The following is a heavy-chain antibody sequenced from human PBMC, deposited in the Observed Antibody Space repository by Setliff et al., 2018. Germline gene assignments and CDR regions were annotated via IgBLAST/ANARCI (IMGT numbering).Heavy chain of an antibody. CDR3: ARRLPYFGMDV. CDR1: GFTFSSFE. CDR2: ISGSGSTT. Sequence: GGSLRLSCAASGFTFSSFEMNWVRQAPGKGLEWVSYISGSGSTTYYADSVRGRFTIYRDNAKSSLDLQMTSLSAEDTAVYYCARRLPYFGMDVWGQGTTVTVSS. J-gene: IGHJ6*02. D-gene: IGHD2-15*01. V-gene: IGHV3-48*03.